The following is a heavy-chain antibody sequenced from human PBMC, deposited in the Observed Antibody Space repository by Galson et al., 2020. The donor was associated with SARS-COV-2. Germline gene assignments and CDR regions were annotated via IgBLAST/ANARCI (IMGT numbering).Heavy chain of an antibody. V-gene: IGHV3-30-3*01. CDR3: ARRGGTSAGVHHWLDP. J-gene: IGHJ5*02. CDR1: GFIFSSYA. Sequence: GESLKISCAASGFIFSSYAMHWVRQAPGKGLEWVALISYDENTSHYADSVKGRFTISRDNSKSTLYLQMNSLRPEDTAMYYCARRGGTSAGVHHWLDPWGQGTLVTVSS. D-gene: IGHD6-25*01. CDR2: ISYDENTS.